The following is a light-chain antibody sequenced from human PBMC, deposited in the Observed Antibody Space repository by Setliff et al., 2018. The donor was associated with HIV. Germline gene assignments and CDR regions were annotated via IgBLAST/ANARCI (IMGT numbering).Light chain of an antibody. Sequence: QSVLTQPASVSGSPGQSITISCTGTSSDVGGYNDVSWFQQHPGKAPKPIIYGVTSRPSGVSNRFSGSKSGHTASLTISGLQAEDEADYYCSSYATTSTYLFGSGTKVTVL. V-gene: IGLV2-14*03. CDR1: SSDVGGYND. CDR2: GVT. J-gene: IGLJ1*01. CDR3: SSYATTSTYL.